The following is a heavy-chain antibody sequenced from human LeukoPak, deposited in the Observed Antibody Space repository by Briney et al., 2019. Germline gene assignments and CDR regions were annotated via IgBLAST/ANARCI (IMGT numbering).Heavy chain of an antibody. CDR2: INHNSTSI. V-gene: IGHV3-21*01. Sequence: GGSLRLSCAASGFTFSDYSINWVRQAPGKGLEWVSSINHNSTSIYYADAVRGRFTISRDNAKSSLYLQMNSLRSEDTALYYCARLRRNSDRSGYYNFYNYWGQGIQVTVSS. D-gene: IGHD3-22*01. J-gene: IGHJ4*02. CDR3: ARLRRNSDRSGYYNFYNY. CDR1: GFTFSDYS.